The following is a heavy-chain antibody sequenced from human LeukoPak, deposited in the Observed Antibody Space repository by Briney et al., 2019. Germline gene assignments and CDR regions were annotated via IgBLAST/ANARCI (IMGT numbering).Heavy chain of an antibody. D-gene: IGHD3-10*01. Sequence: SQTLSLTCAISGDSVSGSPAVWNWIRQSPSRGLEWLGRAYYRSKWYIDYAVSVRGRITITPDTSKNQFSLQLNSVTPEDTAVYYCARGAVRGGTNFDYWGQGTLVTVSS. CDR1: GDSVSGSPAV. CDR2: AYYRSKWYI. CDR3: ARGAVRGGTNFDY. J-gene: IGHJ4*02. V-gene: IGHV6-1*01.